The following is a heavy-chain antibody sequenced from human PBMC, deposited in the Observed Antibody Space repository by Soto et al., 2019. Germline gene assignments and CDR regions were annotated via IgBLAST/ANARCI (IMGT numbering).Heavy chain of an antibody. CDR1: GFTFNNSG. CDR2: ISYDGSDK. J-gene: IGHJ6*02. CDR3: VKDRVPGAYGHYYGMDV. V-gene: IGHV3-30*18. Sequence: AGGALRLSCIVSGFTFNNSGMQWVRQAPGKGLEWMAVISYDGSDKYYADFVKGRVIISRDNSENTLNLEMNSLRAEDTATYYCVKDRVPGAYGHYYGMDVWGQGTTVTVSS. D-gene: IGHD5-12*01.